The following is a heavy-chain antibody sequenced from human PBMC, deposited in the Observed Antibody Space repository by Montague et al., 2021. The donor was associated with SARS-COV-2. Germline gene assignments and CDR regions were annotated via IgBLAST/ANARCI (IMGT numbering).Heavy chain of an antibody. J-gene: IGHJ5*02. CDR1: GGSVSDYY. V-gene: IGHV4-34*01. CDR3: ARGPRITMIVVVITDIWFDP. CDR2: INHSGST. Sequence: SETLSLTCAVYGGSVSDYYWSWIRQPPGKGLEWIGEINHSGSTNXNPSLKSQGTTSVDTSKNQFSLKLTYVTAADTAVYYCARGPRITMIVVVITDIWFDPWGQGTLVTVSS. D-gene: IGHD3-22*01.